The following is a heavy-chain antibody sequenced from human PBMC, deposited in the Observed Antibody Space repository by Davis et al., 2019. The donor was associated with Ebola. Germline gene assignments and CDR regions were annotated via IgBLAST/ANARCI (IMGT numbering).Heavy chain of an antibody. CDR3: ARGEWVVPAAIGVGNYYGMDV. D-gene: IGHD2-2*02. V-gene: IGHV4-34*01. Sequence: SETLSPTCAVYGGSFSGYYWSWIRQPPGKGLEWIGEINHSGSTNYNPSLKSRVTISVDTSKNQFSLKLSSVTAADTAVYYCARGEWVVPAAIGVGNYYGMDVWGQGTTVTVSS. J-gene: IGHJ6*02. CDR1: GGSFSGYY. CDR2: INHSGST.